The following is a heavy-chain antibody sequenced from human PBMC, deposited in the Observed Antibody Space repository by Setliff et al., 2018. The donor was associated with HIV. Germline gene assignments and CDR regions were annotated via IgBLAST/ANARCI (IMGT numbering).Heavy chain of an antibody. V-gene: IGHV1-69*05. D-gene: IGHD3-10*01. CDR1: GGTFNRHA. Sequence: GASVKVSCKASGGTFNRHAISWLRQAPGQGLEWMGGTNPILGSANYAQKFQGRVTITTDESTSTAYMELSSLRSDDTAVYFYARDLAESAFIMIRGAGWFDPWGQGTLVTVSS. J-gene: IGHJ5*02. CDR3: ARDLAESAFIMIRGAGWFDP. CDR2: TNPILGSA.